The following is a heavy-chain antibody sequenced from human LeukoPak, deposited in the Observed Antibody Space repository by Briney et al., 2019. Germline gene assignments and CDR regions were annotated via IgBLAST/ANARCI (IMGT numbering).Heavy chain of an antibody. Sequence: SETLSLICTVSGGSISSSSYYWGWIRQPPGKGLEWIGSIYYSGSTYYNPSLKSRVTISVDTSKNQFSLKLSSVTAADTAVYYCARLGSHEVYYFDYWGQGTLVTVSS. CDR1: GGSISSSSYY. CDR2: IYYSGST. D-gene: IGHD3-16*01. CDR3: ARLGSHEVYYFDY. J-gene: IGHJ4*02. V-gene: IGHV4-39*01.